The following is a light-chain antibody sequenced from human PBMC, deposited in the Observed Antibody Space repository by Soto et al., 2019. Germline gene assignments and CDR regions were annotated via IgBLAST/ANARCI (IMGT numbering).Light chain of an antibody. V-gene: IGKV3-20*01. CDR2: NAS. CDR3: QQYGSSPST. CDR1: QTVTRNY. Sequence: EIVLTQSPGTLSLSPGERATLSCRASQTVTRNYLAWHQQKPGQTPRLVIYNASQRATGIPARFSGSGSGTDFTLTIIRLEPEDFAVYYCQQYGSSPSTFGQGTRLEIK. J-gene: IGKJ5*01.